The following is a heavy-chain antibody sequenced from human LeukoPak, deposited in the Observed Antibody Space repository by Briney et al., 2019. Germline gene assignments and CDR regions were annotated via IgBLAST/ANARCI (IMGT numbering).Heavy chain of an antibody. Sequence: GGSLRLSCAASGFTFSSYAMSWVRQAPGKGLEWVSATSGSGGSTYYADSVKGRFTISRDNSKNTLYLQMNSLRAEDTAVYYCAKVGLRFLEWLPHYFDYWGQGTLVTVSS. D-gene: IGHD3-3*01. J-gene: IGHJ4*02. CDR2: TSGSGGST. V-gene: IGHV3-23*01. CDR3: AKVGLRFLEWLPHYFDY. CDR1: GFTFSSYA.